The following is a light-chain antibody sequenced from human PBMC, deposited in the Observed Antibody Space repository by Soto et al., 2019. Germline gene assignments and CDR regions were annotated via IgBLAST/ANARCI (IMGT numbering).Light chain of an antibody. Sequence: EIVLTQSPDTLSLSPGERATLSCRASQSVSSSLAWYQQKPGQAPRLLIYDASIRASGIPARFSGSGSGTDFTLTISSVEPEDFAVYYWQQRSNWPPEVTFGPGTKVDIK. CDR2: DAS. V-gene: IGKV3-11*01. CDR1: QSVSSS. J-gene: IGKJ3*01. CDR3: QQRSNWPPEVT.